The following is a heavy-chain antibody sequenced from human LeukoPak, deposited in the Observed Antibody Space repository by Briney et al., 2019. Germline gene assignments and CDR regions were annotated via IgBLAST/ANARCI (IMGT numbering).Heavy chain of an antibody. Sequence: SETLSLTCTVSGGSISSSSFYWGWIRQPPGKGLEWIGSIYYSGSTYYNPSLKSRVTISVDTSKNQFSLKLSSVTAADTAVYYFAREGRDSYYYYYMDVWGKGTTVTVSS. CDR2: IYYSGST. CDR3: AREGRDSYYYYYMDV. CDR1: GGSISSSSFY. J-gene: IGHJ6*03. V-gene: IGHV4-39*07. D-gene: IGHD5-24*01.